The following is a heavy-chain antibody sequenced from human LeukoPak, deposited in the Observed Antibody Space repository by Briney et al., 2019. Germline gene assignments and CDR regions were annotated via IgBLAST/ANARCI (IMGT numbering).Heavy chain of an antibody. V-gene: IGHV4-61*05. J-gene: IGHJ6*03. D-gene: IGHD3-9*01. CDR1: GGSISSSSYY. Sequence: PSETLSLTCTVSGGSISSSSYYWSWIRQPPGKGLEWLGYIYYSGSTNYNPSLKSRVTISVDTSKNQFSLKLSSVTAADTAVYYCARHPQNPQLRYFDWSVGPYYMDVWGKGTTVTVSS. CDR3: ARHPQNPQLRYFDWSVGPYYMDV. CDR2: IYYSGST.